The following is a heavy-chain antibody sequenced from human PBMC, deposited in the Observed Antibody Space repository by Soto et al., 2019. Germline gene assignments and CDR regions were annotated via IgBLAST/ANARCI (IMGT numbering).Heavy chain of an antibody. CDR2: IIPILGIA. D-gene: IGHD6-13*01. CDR1: GGTFSSYT. J-gene: IGHJ4*02. CDR3: ARECIAAAGPYYFDY. V-gene: IGHV1-69*02. Sequence: QVQLVQSGAEVKKPGSSVKVSCKASGGTFSSYTISWVRQAPGQGLEWMGRIIPILGIANYAQKVQGSVTITGDKSKGTAERMLSSLRSEDTAVYYCARECIAAAGPYYFDYWGQGTLVTVCS.